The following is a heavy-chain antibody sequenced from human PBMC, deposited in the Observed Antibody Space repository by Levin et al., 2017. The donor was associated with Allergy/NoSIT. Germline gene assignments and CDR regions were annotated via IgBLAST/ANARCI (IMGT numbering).Heavy chain of an antibody. CDR2: IYYSGST. D-gene: IGHD3-22*01. CDR3: ARLTKITMIDY. CDR1: GGSISSGGYY. J-gene: IGHJ4*02. Sequence: SETLSLTCTVSGGSISSGGYYWSWIRQHPGTGLEWIGYIYYSGSTYYNPSLKSRVTISVDTSKNQFSLKLSSVTAADTAVYYCARLTKITMIDYWGQGTLVTVSS. V-gene: IGHV4-31*03.